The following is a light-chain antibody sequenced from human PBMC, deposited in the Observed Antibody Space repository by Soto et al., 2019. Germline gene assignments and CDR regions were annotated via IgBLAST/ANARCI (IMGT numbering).Light chain of an antibody. Sequence: EIVMTQSPATLSVAPGERAILSCRASQSVSSYLAWYQQKPGQAPRLLIYGASTRATGIPARFSGSGSGTKFTPTISSLQAEDFAVYYCQQYNNWLRTFGQGTKVEIK. CDR2: GAS. CDR1: QSVSSY. V-gene: IGKV3-15*01. J-gene: IGKJ1*01. CDR3: QQYNNWLRT.